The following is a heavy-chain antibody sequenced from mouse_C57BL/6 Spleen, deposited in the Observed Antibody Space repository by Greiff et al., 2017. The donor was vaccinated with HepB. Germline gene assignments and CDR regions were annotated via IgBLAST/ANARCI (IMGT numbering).Heavy chain of an antibody. CDR3: ARSVGY. J-gene: IGHJ2*01. CDR2: INPNNGGT. Sequence: VQLQQSGPELVKPGASVKISCKASGYTFTDYYMNWVKQSHGKSLEWIGDINPNNGGTSYNQKFKGKATLTVDKSSSTAYMELRSLTSEDSAVYYCARSVGYWGQGTTLTVSS. V-gene: IGHV1-26*01. CDR1: GYTFTDYY.